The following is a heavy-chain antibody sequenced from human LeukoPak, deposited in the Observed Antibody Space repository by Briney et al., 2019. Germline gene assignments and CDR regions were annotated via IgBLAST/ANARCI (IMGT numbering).Heavy chain of an antibody. J-gene: IGHJ4*02. D-gene: IGHD3-10*01. CDR2: ISYDGSNK. CDR1: GFTFSSYA. V-gene: IGHV3-30-3*01. Sequence: PGRSLRLSCAASGFTFSSYAMHWVRQAPGKGLEWVAVISYDGSNKYYADSVKGRFTISRDNSKNTLYLQMNSLRAEDTAVYYCTKVGSYYGSGSDLDYWGQGTLVTVSS. CDR3: TKVGSYYGSGSDLDY.